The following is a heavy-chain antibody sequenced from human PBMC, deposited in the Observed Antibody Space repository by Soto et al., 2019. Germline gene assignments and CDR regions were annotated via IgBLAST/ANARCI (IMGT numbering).Heavy chain of an antibody. V-gene: IGHV3-23*01. CDR3: AKSARRSVYYYYMDV. CDR2: ISGSGGST. CDR1: GFTFSSYA. Sequence: GGSLRLSCAASGFTFSSYAMSWVRQAPGKGLEWVSVISGSGGSTYYADSVKGRFTISRDNSKNTLYLQMNSLRAEDTAVYYCAKSARRSVYYYYMDVWGKGTTVTVSS. J-gene: IGHJ6*03.